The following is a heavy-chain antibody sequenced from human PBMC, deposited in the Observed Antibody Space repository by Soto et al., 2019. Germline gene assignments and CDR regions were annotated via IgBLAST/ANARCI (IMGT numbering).Heavy chain of an antibody. J-gene: IGHJ1*01. D-gene: IGHD2-15*01. V-gene: IGHV1-69*13. CDR2: IIPIFGTA. Sequence: GASVKVSCKASGGTFSSYAISWVRQAPGQGLEWMGGIIPIFGTANYAQKFQGRVTITADESTSTAYMELSSLRSEDTAVYYCANPSNVVADTADAEYFQHWGQGTLVTVSS. CDR3: ANPSNVVADTADAEYFQH. CDR1: GGTFSSYA.